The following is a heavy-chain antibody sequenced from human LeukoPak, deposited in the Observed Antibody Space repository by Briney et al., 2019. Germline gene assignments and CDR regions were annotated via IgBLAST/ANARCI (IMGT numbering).Heavy chain of an antibody. CDR1: GGTFSSYA. D-gene: IGHD6-13*01. J-gene: IGHJ4*02. V-gene: IGHV1-69*05. Sequence: SVKVSCKASGGTFSSYAISWVRQAPGQGLEWMGGIIPIFGTANYAQKFQGRVTITTDESTSTAYMELSSLRSEDTAVYYCARDVYSIAAAGTFDYWGQGTLVTVSS. CDR2: IIPIFGTA. CDR3: ARDVYSIAAAGTFDY.